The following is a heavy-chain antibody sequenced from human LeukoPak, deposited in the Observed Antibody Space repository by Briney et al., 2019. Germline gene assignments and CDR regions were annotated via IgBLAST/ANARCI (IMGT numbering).Heavy chain of an antibody. CDR3: ARAGSSSWYLDY. J-gene: IGHJ4*02. CDR1: GGSISSSSYY. Sequence: SGTLSLTCAVSGGSISSSSYYWGWIRQPPGKGLEWIGSIYYSGSTYYNPSLKSRVTISVDTSKNQFSLKLSSVTAADTAVYYCARAGSSSWYLDYWGQGTLVTVSS. V-gene: IGHV4-39*07. CDR2: IYYSGST. D-gene: IGHD6-13*01.